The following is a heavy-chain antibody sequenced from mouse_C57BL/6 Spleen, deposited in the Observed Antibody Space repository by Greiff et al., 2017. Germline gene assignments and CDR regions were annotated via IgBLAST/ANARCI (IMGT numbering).Heavy chain of an antibody. CDR2: FNPSSGYT. CDR3: ASRGGYGSSFDY. CDR1: GYTFTSYT. D-gene: IGHD1-1*01. Sequence: QVQLQQSGAELARPGASVKMSCKASGYTFTSYTMHWVKQRPGQGLEWIGYFNPSSGYTKYNQKFKDKATLTADKSSSTAYMQLSSLTSEDSAVYYCASRGGYGSSFDYWGQGTTLTVSS. J-gene: IGHJ2*01. V-gene: IGHV1-4*01.